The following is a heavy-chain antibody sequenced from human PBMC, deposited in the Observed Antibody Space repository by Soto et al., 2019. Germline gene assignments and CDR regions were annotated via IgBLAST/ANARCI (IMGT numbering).Heavy chain of an antibody. Sequence: GASVKVSCKVSGYTLTELSMHWVRQAPGKGLEWMGGFDPEDGETIYAQKFQGRVTMTMDTSTRTVYMELSSLRFDDTAVYYCARDLAAGDYWGQGTLVTVSS. CDR1: GYTLTELS. D-gene: IGHD6-13*01. V-gene: IGHV1-24*01. CDR3: ARDLAAGDY. CDR2: FDPEDGET. J-gene: IGHJ4*02.